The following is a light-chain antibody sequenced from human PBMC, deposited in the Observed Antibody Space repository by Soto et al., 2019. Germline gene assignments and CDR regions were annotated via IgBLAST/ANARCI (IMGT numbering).Light chain of an antibody. V-gene: IGKV3-11*01. CDR3: QQRTNWPT. CDR1: QSVNSY. J-gene: IGKJ4*01. CDR2: DAT. Sequence: EIVLTQSPATLSLSPGERATLSCRASQSVNSYLAWYQQKLGQAPRLLIYDATNRAAGVPARFSGGGSGTDFSLTISSLEPEDFAVYYCQQRTNWPTFGGGTRVEIK.